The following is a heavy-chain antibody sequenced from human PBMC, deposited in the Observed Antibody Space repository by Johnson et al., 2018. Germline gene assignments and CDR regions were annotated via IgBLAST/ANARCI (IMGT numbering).Heavy chain of an antibody. V-gene: IGHV3-23*04. J-gene: IGHJ3*02. Sequence: VQLVESGGGSVQPGGSLRLSCAASGFTFNTYAMAWVRQAPGKGLEWVSGISGYSTNTFHADSVKGRFTISRDDSKNTLYLEMNSLRGDDTAVYYCAIWSAYYFDTRAAFDIWGHGPLVTVSS. CDR3: AIWSAYYFDTRAAFDI. CDR2: ISGYSTNT. CDR1: GFTFNTYA. D-gene: IGHD3-22*01.